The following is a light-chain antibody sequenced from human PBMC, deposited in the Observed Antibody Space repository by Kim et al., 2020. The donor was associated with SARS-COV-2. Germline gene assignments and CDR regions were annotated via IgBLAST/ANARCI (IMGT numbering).Light chain of an antibody. CDR3: QQRSNWPLT. V-gene: IGKV3-11*01. CDR1: QSVSSY. J-gene: IGKJ4*01. Sequence: LPPGERVTLSCRASQSVSSYLAWYQQKPGQAPRLLIYDASSRATGIPARFSGSGSGTDFTLTISSLEPEDFAVYYCQQRSNWPLTFGGGTKVDIK. CDR2: DAS.